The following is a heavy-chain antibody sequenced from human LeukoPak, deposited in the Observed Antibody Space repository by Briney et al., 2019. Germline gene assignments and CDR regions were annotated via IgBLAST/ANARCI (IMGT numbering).Heavy chain of an antibody. CDR1: GFTFSSYA. Sequence: PGRSLRLSCAASGFTFSSYAMHWVRQAPGKGLEWVAVISYDGSNKYYADSVKGRFTISRDNSKNTLYLQMNGLRAEDTAVYYCARAGTAYYDFWSGYYRFDYWGQGTLVTVSS. J-gene: IGHJ4*02. CDR3: ARAGTAYYDFWSGYYRFDY. V-gene: IGHV3-30*04. D-gene: IGHD3-3*01. CDR2: ISYDGSNK.